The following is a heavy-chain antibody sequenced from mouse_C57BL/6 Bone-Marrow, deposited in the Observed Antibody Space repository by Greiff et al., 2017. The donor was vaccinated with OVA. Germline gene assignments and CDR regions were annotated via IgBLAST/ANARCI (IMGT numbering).Heavy chain of an antibody. D-gene: IGHD2-12*01. CDR1: GYAFSSSW. Sequence: VMLVESGPELVKPGASVKISCKASGYAFSSSWMNWVKQRPGKGLEFLFLLSPFSVDTHYNGKFKGKATLTADKSSSTAYMQLSSLTSEDSAVYFCASLYRFDYGGQGTTRTVSS. J-gene: IGHJ2*01. V-gene: IGHV1-82*01. CDR2: LSPFSVDT. CDR3: ASLYRFDY.